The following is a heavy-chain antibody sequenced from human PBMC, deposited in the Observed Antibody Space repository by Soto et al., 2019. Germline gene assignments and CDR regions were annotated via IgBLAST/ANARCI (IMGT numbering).Heavy chain of an antibody. CDR1: GFTFSGYG. J-gene: IGHJ4*02. CDR3: ARDGGSGSDTAMVPPLCYFDY. V-gene: IGHV3-33*01. D-gene: IGHD5-18*01. Sequence: PVGSLRLSCAASGFTFSGYGMHWVRQAPGKGLEWVAVIWYDGSNKYYADSVKGRFTISRDNSKNTLYLQMNSLRAEDTAVYYCARDGGSGSDTAMVPPLCYFDYWGQGTLVTVSS. CDR2: IWYDGSNK.